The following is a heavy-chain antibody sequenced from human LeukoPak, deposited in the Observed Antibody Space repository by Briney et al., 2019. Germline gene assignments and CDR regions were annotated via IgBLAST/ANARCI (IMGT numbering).Heavy chain of an antibody. CDR3: VNGVSGEYYFDY. D-gene: IGHD3-10*01. CDR2: ISYDGSNK. V-gene: IGHV3-30*03. Sequence: PGGSLRLSCAASGFTFSSYGMHWVRQAPGKGLEWVAVISYDGSNKYYADSVKGRFTISRDNSKNTLYLQMNSLRAEDTAMYYCVNGVSGEYYFDYWGQGTLVTVSS. J-gene: IGHJ4*02. CDR1: GFTFSSYG.